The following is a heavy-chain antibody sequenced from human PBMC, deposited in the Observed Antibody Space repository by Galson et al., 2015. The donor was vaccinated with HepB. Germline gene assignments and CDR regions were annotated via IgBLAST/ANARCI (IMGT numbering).Heavy chain of an antibody. V-gene: IGHV1-69*13. D-gene: IGHD3-22*01. Sequence: SVKVSCKASGGTFSSYAISWVRQAPGQGLEWMGGIIPIFGTANYAQKFQGRVAITADESTSTAYMELSSLRSEDTAVYYCARARREYYYDSSGLGDAFDIWGQGTMVTVSS. CDR3: ARARREYYYDSSGLGDAFDI. CDR1: GGTFSSYA. J-gene: IGHJ3*02. CDR2: IIPIFGTA.